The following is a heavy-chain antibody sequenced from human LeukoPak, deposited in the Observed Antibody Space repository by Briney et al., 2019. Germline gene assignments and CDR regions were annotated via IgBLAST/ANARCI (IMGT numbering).Heavy chain of an antibody. D-gene: IGHD2-15*01. CDR2: ISDSGGTT. Sequence: GGSLRLSCAASGFTFSSYAMSWVRQAPGKGLEWVSGISDSGGTTYYAESVKGRFTISRDNSKNTLYLQMNSLRAEDTAVYYCAKCYVIDAFDIWGQGTMVTVSS. CDR1: GFTFSSYA. V-gene: IGHV3-23*01. CDR3: AKCYVIDAFDI. J-gene: IGHJ3*02.